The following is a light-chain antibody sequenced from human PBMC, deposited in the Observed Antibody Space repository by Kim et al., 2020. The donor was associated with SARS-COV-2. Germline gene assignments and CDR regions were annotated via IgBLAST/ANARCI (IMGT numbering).Light chain of an antibody. CDR2: ATS. CDR3: QQSYSAPLFT. Sequence: DIQMTQSPSPLSASVGDRVTITCRASQNINTYLHWYQQKPGKAPSLLIYATSNLEAGVPSRFSGSGSGTDFTLTISSLQPDDFATYYCQQSYSAPLFTFGPGTKVDI. CDR1: QNINTY. V-gene: IGKV1-39*01. J-gene: IGKJ3*01.